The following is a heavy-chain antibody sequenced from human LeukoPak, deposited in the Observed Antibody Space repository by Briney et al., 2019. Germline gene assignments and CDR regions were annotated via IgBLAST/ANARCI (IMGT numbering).Heavy chain of an antibody. D-gene: IGHD2-15*01. CDR1: GGTFSSYA. CDR3: ARDQVVAAPYGMDV. Sequence: ASVKVSCKASGGTFSSYAISWVRQAPGQGLERMGRIIPILGIANYAQKFQGRVTITADKSTSTAYMELSSLRSEDTAVYYCARDQVVAAPYGMDVWGQGTTVTVSS. V-gene: IGHV1-69*04. J-gene: IGHJ6*02. CDR2: IIPILGIA.